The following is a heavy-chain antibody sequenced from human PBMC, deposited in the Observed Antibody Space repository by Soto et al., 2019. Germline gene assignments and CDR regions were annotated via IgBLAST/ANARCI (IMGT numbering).Heavy chain of an antibody. Sequence: PSETLSLTCTVSGGSISSRSYCWGWIRQSPGKGLEWIGSFYNGGSTYYNPSLKSRVTISVDTSKNQFSLKLSSVTAADTAVYYCARHEMVRGVITPYDYHGMDVWGQGTTVT. CDR1: GGSISSRSYC. J-gene: IGHJ6*02. D-gene: IGHD3-10*01. CDR2: FYNGGST. CDR3: ARHEMVRGVITPYDYHGMDV. V-gene: IGHV4-39*01.